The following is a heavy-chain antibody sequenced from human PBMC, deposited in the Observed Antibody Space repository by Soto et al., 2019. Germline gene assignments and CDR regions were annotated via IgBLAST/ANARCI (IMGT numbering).Heavy chain of an antibody. CDR2: INPNGGST. D-gene: IGHD6-19*01. CDR3: AREKWLVRRNDPFDI. CDR1: GYTFINYY. J-gene: IGHJ3*02. Sequence: QVQLVQSGAEVKKPGASVKVSCKASGYTFINYYMHWVRQAPGQGLEWMGIINPNGGSTTYAQKFQGRVTVTRDTSTNTGNMELSSLRSEDTAVYYCAREKWLVRRNDPFDIWGQGTMVTVSS. V-gene: IGHV1-46*01.